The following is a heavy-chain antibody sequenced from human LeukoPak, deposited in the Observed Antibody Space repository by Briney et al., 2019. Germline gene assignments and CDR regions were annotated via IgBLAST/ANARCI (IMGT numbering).Heavy chain of an antibody. J-gene: IGHJ6*02. CDR1: GFTFSSYG. CDR3: ARALGPHCSSTSCYYYYGMDV. V-gene: IGHV3-33*08. Sequence: GGSLRLSCAASGFTFSSYGMHWVRQVPGKGLEWVAVIWYDGSNKYYADSVKGRFTISRDNSKNTLYLQMNSLRAEDTAVYYCARALGPHCSSTSCYYYYGMDVWGQGTTVTVSS. CDR2: IWYDGSNK. D-gene: IGHD2-2*01.